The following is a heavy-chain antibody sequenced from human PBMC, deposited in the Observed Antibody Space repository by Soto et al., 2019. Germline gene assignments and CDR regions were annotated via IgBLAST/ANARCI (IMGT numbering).Heavy chain of an antibody. D-gene: IGHD4-17*01. J-gene: IGHJ5*02. CDR3: ARAGPHLYGDYAIGRDPFDP. V-gene: IGHV5-51*01. CDR2: IYPGDSDT. Sequence: PGESLKISCKGSGYSFTSYWIGWVRQMPGKGLEWMGIIYPGDSDTRYSPSFQGQVTISADKSISTAYLQWSSLKASDTAMYYCARAGPHLYGDYAIGRDPFDPWGQGTLVTVSS. CDR1: GYSFTSYW.